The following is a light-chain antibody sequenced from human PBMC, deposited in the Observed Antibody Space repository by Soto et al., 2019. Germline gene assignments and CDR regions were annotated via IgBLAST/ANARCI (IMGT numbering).Light chain of an antibody. V-gene: IGKV3-11*01. CDR3: QQRSNWPPLYT. Sequence: EIVLTQSPATLSLSPGERATLSCRASQSVSTYLAWYQHKPGHAPRPLIYDASNRATGIPARFSGSGSGTDFTLTISSLEPEDFAVYSCQQRSNWPPLYTFGQGTKLEIK. J-gene: IGKJ2*01. CDR2: DAS. CDR1: QSVSTY.